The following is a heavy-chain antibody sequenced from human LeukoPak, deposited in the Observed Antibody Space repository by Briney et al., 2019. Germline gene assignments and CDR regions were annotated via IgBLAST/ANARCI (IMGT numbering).Heavy chain of an antibody. CDR2: TSASGGST. CDR3: AKDSGYSSGWSDY. Sequence: GGSLRLSCAASGFTFDSYDMSWVRQAPGKGLEWVSGTSASGGSTYYADSVKGRFTISRDNSKNTLYLQMNSLRAEDTAVYYCAKDSGYSSGWSDYWGQGTLVTVSS. D-gene: IGHD6-19*01. CDR1: GFTFDSYD. J-gene: IGHJ4*02. V-gene: IGHV3-23*01.